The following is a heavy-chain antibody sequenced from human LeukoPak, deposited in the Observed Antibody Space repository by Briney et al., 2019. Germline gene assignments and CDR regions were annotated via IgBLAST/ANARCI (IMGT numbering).Heavy chain of an antibody. CDR1: GGSISSYY. J-gene: IGHJ6*02. CDR3: ARSLVPGIAAPNYYYYYGMDV. CDR2: IYTSGST. D-gene: IGHD6-13*01. V-gene: IGHV4-4*07. Sequence: PSETLSLACTVSGGSISSYYWSWIRQPAGKGLEWIGRIYTSGSTNYNPSLKSRVTMSVDTSKNQFSLKLSSVAAADTAVYYCARSLVPGIAAPNYYYYYGMDVWGQGTTVTVSS.